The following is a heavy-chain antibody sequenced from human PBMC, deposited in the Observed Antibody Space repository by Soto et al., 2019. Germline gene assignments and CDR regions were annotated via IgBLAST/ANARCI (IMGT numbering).Heavy chain of an antibody. V-gene: IGHV3-7*01. D-gene: IGHD3-3*02. CDR3: ARGIGAFDAF. CDR1: GFTLSSYW. CDR2: INQDGTQK. Sequence: GGSLRLSCVASGFTLSSYWMHLVRQSPGKGLEWVANINQDGTQKHYVDSVKGRFTISRDNARRSLYLQMNSLRAEDTAVYFCARGIGAFDAFWGQGTLVTVSS. J-gene: IGHJ4*02.